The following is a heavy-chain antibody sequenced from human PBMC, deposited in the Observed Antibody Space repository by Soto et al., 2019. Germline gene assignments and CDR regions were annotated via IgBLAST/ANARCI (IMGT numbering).Heavy chain of an antibody. CDR1: GYSFTSYW. D-gene: IGHD3-10*01. CDR2: XYXGXXXT. Sequence: GESLKISCKGSGYSFTSYWIGWVRQMPGKGLEXXGXXYXGXXXTXXXPSFQGQVTISADKSISTAYLQWSSLKASDTAMYYCARIGRGPEDVWGQGTTVTVSS. J-gene: IGHJ6*02. CDR3: ARIGRGPEDV. V-gene: IGHV5-51*01.